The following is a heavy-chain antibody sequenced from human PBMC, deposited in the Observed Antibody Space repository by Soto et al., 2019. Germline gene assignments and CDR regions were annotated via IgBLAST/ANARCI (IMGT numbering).Heavy chain of an antibody. Sequence: PSETLSLTCTVSGGSISSGGYYWSWIRQHPGKGLEWIGYIYYSGSTYYNPSLKSRVTISVDTSKNQFSLKLSSVTAADTAVYYCASRGRVAAPKRAFDIWGQGTMVTVSS. CDR1: GGSISSGGYY. CDR3: ASRGRVAAPKRAFDI. V-gene: IGHV4-31*03. D-gene: IGHD2-15*01. CDR2: IYYSGST. J-gene: IGHJ3*02.